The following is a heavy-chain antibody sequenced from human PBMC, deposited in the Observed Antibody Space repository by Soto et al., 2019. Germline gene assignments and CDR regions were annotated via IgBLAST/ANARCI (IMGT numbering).Heavy chain of an antibody. D-gene: IGHD3-10*01. CDR3: AKGIDYYGSGSYGWSWFDP. CDR2: ISGSGGST. V-gene: IGHV3-23*01. Sequence: GGSLRLSCAASGFTFSSYAMSWVRQAPGKGLEWVSAISGSGGSTYYADSVKGRFTISRDNSKNTLYLQMNSLRAEDTAVYYCAKGIDYYGSGSYGWSWFDPWGQGTLVTVSS. J-gene: IGHJ5*02. CDR1: GFTFSSYA.